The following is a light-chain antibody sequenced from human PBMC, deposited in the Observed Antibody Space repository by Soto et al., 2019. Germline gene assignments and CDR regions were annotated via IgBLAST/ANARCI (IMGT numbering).Light chain of an antibody. CDR3: QQYDTSPMIT. CDR2: GAS. J-gene: IGKJ5*01. CDR1: QSVSSSF. V-gene: IGKV3-20*01. Sequence: EIVLTQSPGTLSLSPGERATLSCRASQSVSSSFLAWYQLKPGQAPRLLIYGASSRATGIPDRFSGSGSETDFTLTISSLEPEDFALYDGQQYDTSPMITFGQGTRLEIK.